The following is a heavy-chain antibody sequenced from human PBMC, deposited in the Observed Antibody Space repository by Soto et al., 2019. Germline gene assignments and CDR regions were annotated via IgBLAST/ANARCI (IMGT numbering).Heavy chain of an antibody. J-gene: IGHJ4*02. D-gene: IGHD3-22*01. CDR3: ASPLDYYDSSGYWDY. Sequence: QVQLVQSGAEVKKPGSSVKVSCKASGGTFSSYGLNWVRQAPGQGLEWMGGILPIYGITNYAQKFQGRVTITADKSTSTAYMELSSLRSEDSAVYYCASPLDYYDSSGYWDYWGQGTLVTVSS. CDR1: GGTFSSYG. CDR2: ILPIYGIT. V-gene: IGHV1-69*17.